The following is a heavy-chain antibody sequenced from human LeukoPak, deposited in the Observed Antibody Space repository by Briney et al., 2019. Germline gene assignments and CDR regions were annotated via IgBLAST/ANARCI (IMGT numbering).Heavy chain of an antibody. D-gene: IGHD3-22*01. CDR1: GFTFSSYA. CDR2: ISYNGSNK. CDR3: ARGRGVVISAFDI. V-gene: IGHV3-30*04. J-gene: IGHJ3*02. Sequence: GRSLRLSCAASGFTFSSYAMHWVRQAPGKGLEWVAVISYNGSNKYYADSVKGRVTISRDNSKNTLYLQMNSLRAEDTAVYYCARGRGVVISAFDIWGQGTMVTVSS.